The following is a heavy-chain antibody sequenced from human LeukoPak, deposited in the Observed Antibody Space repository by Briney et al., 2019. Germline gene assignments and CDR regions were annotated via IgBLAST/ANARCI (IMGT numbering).Heavy chain of an antibody. Sequence: LSQTLSLTCAILGDSVSSNSAAWNWIRQSPARGLEWLGRTYYRSKWYTDYAVSVKSRISINPDTSKNQFSLQLNSVTPEDTAVHYCARVDLKYYYGMDVWGQGTTVTVSS. CDR2: TYYRSKWYT. V-gene: IGHV6-1*01. D-gene: IGHD3-3*01. CDR1: GDSVSSNSAA. CDR3: ARVDLKYYYGMDV. J-gene: IGHJ6*02.